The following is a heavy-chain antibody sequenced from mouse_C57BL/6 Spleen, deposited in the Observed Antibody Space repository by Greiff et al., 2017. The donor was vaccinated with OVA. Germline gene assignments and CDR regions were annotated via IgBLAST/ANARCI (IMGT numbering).Heavy chain of an antibody. D-gene: IGHD2-5*01. CDR2: ISYDGSN. J-gene: IGHJ1*03. V-gene: IGHV3-6*01. CDR3: ARVYSNYGGLYWYFDV. Sequence: EVQLQESGPGLVKPSQSLSLTCSVTGYSITSGYYWNWIRQFPGNKLEWMGYISYDGSNNYNPSLKNRISITRDTSKNQFFLKLNSVTTEDTATYYCARVYSNYGGLYWYFDVWGTGTTVTVSS. CDR1: GYSITSGYY.